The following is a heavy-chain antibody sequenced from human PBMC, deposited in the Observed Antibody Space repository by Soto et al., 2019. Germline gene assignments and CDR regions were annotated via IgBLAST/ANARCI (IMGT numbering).Heavy chain of an antibody. CDR1: GGTFSSYA. J-gene: IGHJ4*02. V-gene: IGHV1-69*13. Sequence: ASVKVSCKASGGTFSSYAISWVRQAPGQGLEWMGGIIPIFGTANYAQKFQGRVTITADESTSTAYMELSSLRSEDTAVYYCARGQTAYCGGDCYPFDYWGQGTLVTVSS. CDR3: ARGQTAYCGGDCYPFDY. CDR2: IIPIFGTA. D-gene: IGHD2-21*02.